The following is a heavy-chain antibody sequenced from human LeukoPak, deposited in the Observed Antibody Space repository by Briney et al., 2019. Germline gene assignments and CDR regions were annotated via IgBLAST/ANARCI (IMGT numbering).Heavy chain of an antibody. J-gene: IGHJ3*02. V-gene: IGHV3-30*04. CDR3: ARESWSDSVAFDI. CDR1: GFTFTSYA. CDR2: ISYGGIDK. D-gene: IGHD3-3*01. Sequence: SGGSLRLSCAASGFTFTSYAMNWVRQAPGEGLEWVGLISYGGIDKSYADSVKGRFTISRDSSKRTLYLQMNSLRAEDTAMYYCARESWSDSVAFDIWGLGTMVIASS.